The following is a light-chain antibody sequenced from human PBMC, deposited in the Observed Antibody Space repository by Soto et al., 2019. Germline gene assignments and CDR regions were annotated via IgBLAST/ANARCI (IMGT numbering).Light chain of an antibody. CDR2: GAS. CDR3: QQYYTSPLT. J-gene: IGKJ3*01. V-gene: IGKV1-8*01. Sequence: AIRMTQSPSSFSASTGDRVTITCRASQGVRSYLAWYQQKPGKAPKLLLYGASTLQSGVPARFTGSSSGTDFTLTIHSLQSEDFATYYCQQYYTSPLTGGTGTRVDIK. CDR1: QGVRSY.